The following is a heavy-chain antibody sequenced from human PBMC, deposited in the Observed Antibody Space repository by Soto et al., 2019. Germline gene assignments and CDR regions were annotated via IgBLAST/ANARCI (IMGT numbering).Heavy chain of an antibody. CDR1: GFTFSSYA. CDR3: ARGQLVPTYYSGMDV. D-gene: IGHD2-2*01. CDR2: ISYDESIK. Sequence: QVQVVESGGGVLQPGRSLRLSCAASGFTFSSYAMHWVRQAPGKGPEWVAVISYDESIKYYADSVKGRFTISRDNSXXTLYLQMNSLRPEDTAVYYCARGQLVPTYYSGMDVWGQGTTVTVSS. V-gene: IGHV3-30-3*01. J-gene: IGHJ6*02.